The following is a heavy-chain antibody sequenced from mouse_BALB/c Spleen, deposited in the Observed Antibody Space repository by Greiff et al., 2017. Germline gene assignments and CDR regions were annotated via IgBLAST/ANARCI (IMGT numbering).Heavy chain of an antibody. Sequence: EVQLQQSGAELVRSGASVKLSCTASGFNIKDYYMHWVKQRPEQGLEWIGWIDPENGDTEYAPKFQGKATMTADTSSNTAYLQLSSLTSEDTAVYYCNYGSSYPYYAMDYWGQGTSVTVSS. CDR1: GFNIKDYY. J-gene: IGHJ4*01. CDR3: NYGSSYPYYAMDY. CDR2: IDPENGDT. D-gene: IGHD1-1*01. V-gene: IGHV14-4*02.